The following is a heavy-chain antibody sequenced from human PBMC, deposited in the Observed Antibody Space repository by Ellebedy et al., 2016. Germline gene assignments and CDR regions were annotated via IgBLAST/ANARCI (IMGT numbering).Heavy chain of an antibody. CDR2: ISGAGGDS. CDR3: RQGHYSHY. D-gene: IGHD2-21*01. Sequence: GESLKISXAASGFMFRSFFMSWVRQAPGKGLEWVATISGAGGDSYFADSLRGRFTISRDNSANTLYLQMSSLRPEDTALYYCRQGHYSHYWGQGTLVTVSS. V-gene: IGHV3-23*01. CDR1: GFMFRSFF. J-gene: IGHJ4*02.